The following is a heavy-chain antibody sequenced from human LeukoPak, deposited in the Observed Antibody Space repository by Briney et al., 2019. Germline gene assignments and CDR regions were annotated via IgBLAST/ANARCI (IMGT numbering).Heavy chain of an antibody. CDR1: GFTFSNYW. D-gene: IGHD5-12*01. Sequence: GGSLRLSCAASGFTFSNYWMSWVRQAPGKGLEWVGRIKSKTDGGTTDYAAPVKGRFTISRDDSKNTLYLQMNSLKTEDTAVYYCTVATGPYYYYYMDVWGKGTTVTVS. J-gene: IGHJ6*03. CDR2: IKSKTDGGTT. V-gene: IGHV3-15*01. CDR3: TVATGPYYYYYMDV.